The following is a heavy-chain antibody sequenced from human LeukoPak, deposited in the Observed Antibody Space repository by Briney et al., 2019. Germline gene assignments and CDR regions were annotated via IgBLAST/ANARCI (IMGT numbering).Heavy chain of an antibody. CDR1: GGSISSSSYY. D-gene: IGHD2-2*01. J-gene: IGHJ4*02. CDR3: ASTRVVPAAPFDY. Sequence: PSETLSLTCTVSGGSISSSSYYWGWIRQPPGKGLEWIGSIYYSGSTYYNPSLKSRVTMSVDTSKNQFSLKLSSVTAADTAVYYCASTRVVPAAPFDYWGQGTLVTVSS. CDR2: IYYSGST. V-gene: IGHV4-39*01.